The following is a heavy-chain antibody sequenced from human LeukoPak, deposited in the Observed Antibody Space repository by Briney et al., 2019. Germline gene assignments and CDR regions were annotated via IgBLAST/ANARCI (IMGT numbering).Heavy chain of an antibody. CDR1: GFNFSYSE. Sequence: GGSLRLPCGASGFNFSYSEMHWVRQTPGKGLEWVSSVGTPGDTYYAGSVKGRFTVSRENAKNSLYLQMNSLRAGDTAVYYCASSTHAPYGFDIWGQGTMVTVSS. J-gene: IGHJ3*02. CDR3: ASSTHAPYGFDI. V-gene: IGHV3-13*01. CDR2: VGTPGDT.